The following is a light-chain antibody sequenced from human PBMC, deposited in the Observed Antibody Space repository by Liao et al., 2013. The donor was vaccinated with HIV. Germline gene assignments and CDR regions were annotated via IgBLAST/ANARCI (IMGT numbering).Light chain of an antibody. CDR1: TLGDKY. V-gene: IGLV3-1*01. Sequence: YALTQAPSVSVSPGLTARITCSGHTLGDKYVSWYQQRPGQSPVVVIYENSKRPLGIPERFSGSNSGNTATLTISETQPMDEADYFCQAWDTSADVVFGGGDQADRP. J-gene: IGLJ2*01. CDR3: QAWDTSADVV. CDR2: ENS.